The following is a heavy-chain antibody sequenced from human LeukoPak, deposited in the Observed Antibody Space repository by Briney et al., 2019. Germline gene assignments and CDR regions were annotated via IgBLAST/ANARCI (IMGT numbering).Heavy chain of an antibody. CDR2: ISYNWDAT. CDR3: AKGAAAGIRGYFDY. Sequence: GGSLRLSCVASGFTFDDYAMHWVRQAPGKGLEWVSCISYNWDATGYADSVKGRLTVSGDNAKNSLYLQMNTLTSEDTALYCCAKGAAAGIRGYFDYWGQGILVTVSS. V-gene: IGHV3-9*01. D-gene: IGHD6-25*01. CDR1: GFTFDDYA. J-gene: IGHJ4*02.